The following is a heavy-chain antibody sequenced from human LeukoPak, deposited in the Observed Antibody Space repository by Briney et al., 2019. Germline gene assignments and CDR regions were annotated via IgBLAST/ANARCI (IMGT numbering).Heavy chain of an antibody. D-gene: IGHD6-13*01. CDR3: ARGESSRWSSPVSTTHFYSTMDV. J-gene: IGHJ6*02. CDR1: GGTFSSYA. V-gene: IGHV1-69*01. CDR2: IIPIFGTA. Sequence: ASVKVSCKASGGTFSSYAISWVRQAPGQGLEWMGGIIPIFGTANFSQKFQGRVTITADESTSTAYMELSSLRSEYTAVYYCARGESSRWSSPVSTTHFYSTMDVWGQGTTVTVSS.